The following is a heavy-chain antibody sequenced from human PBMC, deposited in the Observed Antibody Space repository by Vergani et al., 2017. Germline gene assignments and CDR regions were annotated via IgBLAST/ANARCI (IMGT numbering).Heavy chain of an antibody. CDR1: GFTFSSYS. CDR2: ISSSSSYI. V-gene: IGHV3-21*01. J-gene: IGHJ4*02. CDR3: ARESPFGVVME. Sequence: EVQLVESGGGLVKPGGSLRLSCAASGFTFSSYSMNWVRQAPGKGLEWVSSISSSSSYIYYADSVKGRFTISRDNAKNSLYLQMNSLRAGDTAVYYCARESPFGVVMEWGQGTLVTVSS. D-gene: IGHD3-3*01.